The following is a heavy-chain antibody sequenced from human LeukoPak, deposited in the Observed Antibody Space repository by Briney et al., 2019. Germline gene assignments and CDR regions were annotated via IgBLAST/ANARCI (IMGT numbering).Heavy chain of an antibody. CDR3: AKDVRSSGWFFHH. V-gene: IGHV3-23*01. J-gene: IGHJ1*01. Sequence: PGGSLRLSCAASGFTFSNYTMSWVRQAPGKGLEWVSTISADGGSTYSADSVKGRFTISRDNSKNTLYLQMNSLRAEDTAVYYCAKDVRSSGWFFHHWGQGTLVTVSS. CDR2: ISADGGST. CDR1: GFTFSNYT. D-gene: IGHD6-19*01.